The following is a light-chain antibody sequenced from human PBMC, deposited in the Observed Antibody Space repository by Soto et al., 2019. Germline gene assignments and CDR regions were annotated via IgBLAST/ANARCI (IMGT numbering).Light chain of an antibody. V-gene: IGKV1-39*01. CDR1: QSINRF. Sequence: DIQMTHSPSSLSAFVGDRITITCRASQSINRFLNWYQQKPGKAPKLLIYAASCLQNGVPSRFSGSGYGTDFTLTIYNLQAEDFATYYCQQSQSFPLTFGGGTKVEIK. CDR3: QQSQSFPLT. CDR2: AAS. J-gene: IGKJ4*01.